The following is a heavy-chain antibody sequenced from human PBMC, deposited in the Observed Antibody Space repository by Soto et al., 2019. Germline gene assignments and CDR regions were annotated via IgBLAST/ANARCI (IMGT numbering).Heavy chain of an antibody. Sequence: QVQLVQSGAEVKKPGSSVKVSCKASGGTFSSYTISWVRQAPGQGLEWMGRIIPILGIANYAQKFQGRVTITADKXXSTAYMELSSLRSEDTAVYYCARARAGVVPAAMDYWGQGTLVTVSS. V-gene: IGHV1-69*02. CDR1: GGTFSSYT. CDR2: IIPILGIA. CDR3: ARARAGVVPAAMDY. D-gene: IGHD2-2*01. J-gene: IGHJ4*02.